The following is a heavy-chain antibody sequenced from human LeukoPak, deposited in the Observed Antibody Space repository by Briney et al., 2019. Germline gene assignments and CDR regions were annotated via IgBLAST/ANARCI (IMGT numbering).Heavy chain of an antibody. CDR2: ISGSGDNT. J-gene: IGHJ4*02. CDR1: GFTFSSYA. CDR3: AKDRHSSGWYVDYFDY. D-gene: IGHD6-19*01. V-gene: IGHV3-23*01. Sequence: PGGSLRLSCAASGFTFSSYAMSWVRQAPGKGLEWVSAISGSGDNTYYADSVKGRFTISRDNSKNTLYLQMNSLRAEDTAVYYCAKDRHSSGWYVDYFDYWGQGTLVTVSS.